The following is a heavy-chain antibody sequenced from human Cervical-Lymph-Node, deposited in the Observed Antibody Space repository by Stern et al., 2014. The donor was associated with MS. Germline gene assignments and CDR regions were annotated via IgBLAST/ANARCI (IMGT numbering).Heavy chain of an antibody. D-gene: IGHD2-15*01. V-gene: IGHV4-59*01. CDR2: IYQDGST. CDR3: ARVDDCSGGTCFSTSWFDP. CDR1: GGSFNNYY. Sequence: QVQLVESGPGLVKPSETLSLTCNVSGGSFNNYYWSWIRQPPGKGLEWIGYIYQDGSTKYNPSLKSRFTISRHTSKKQFSLRLTSVTAADTAVYYCARVDDCSGGTCFSTSWFDPWGQGTLVTVSS. J-gene: IGHJ5*02.